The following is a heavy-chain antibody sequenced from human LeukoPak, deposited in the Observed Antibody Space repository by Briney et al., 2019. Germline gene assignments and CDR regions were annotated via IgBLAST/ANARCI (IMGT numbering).Heavy chain of an antibody. CDR1: GYTFPSYF. CDR2: INPTGGST. J-gene: IGHJ2*01. CDR3: ARWGAAAWYFDL. V-gene: IGHV1-46*01. D-gene: IGHD6-25*01. Sequence: ASVKVSCKASGYTFPSYFMHWVRQAPGQGLEWMGIINPTGGSTTYAQKFQGRVTMTRDTSTSTAYMELSRLRSDDTAVYYCARWGAAAWYFDLWGRGTLVTVSS.